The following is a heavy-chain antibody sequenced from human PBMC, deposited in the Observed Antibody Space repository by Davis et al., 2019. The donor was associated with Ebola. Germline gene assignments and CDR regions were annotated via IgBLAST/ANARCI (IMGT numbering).Heavy chain of an antibody. D-gene: IGHD3-3*01. CDR1: GFNFAASA. V-gene: IGHV3-7*01. J-gene: IGHJ6*02. Sequence: GESLKISCAASGFNFAASAMLWVRLAPGKGLEWVANIKQDGSEKYYVDSVKGRFTISRDNAKNSLYLQMNSLRAEDTAVYYCARDSWAGITIFGVVIRYGMDVWGQGTTVTVSS. CDR3: ARDSWAGITIFGVVIRYGMDV. CDR2: IKQDGSEK.